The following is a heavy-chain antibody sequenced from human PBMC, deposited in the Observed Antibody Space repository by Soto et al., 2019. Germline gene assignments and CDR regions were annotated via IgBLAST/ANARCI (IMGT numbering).Heavy chain of an antibody. CDR1: GFTFSSYS. CDR3: AWGFLDSSYFDF. J-gene: IGHJ4*02. D-gene: IGHD3-3*01. V-gene: IGHV3-48*01. CDR2: IDSSSSSK. Sequence: EVQLVESGGGLVQPGGSLRLSCATSGFTFSSYSMNWVRQAPGKGLEWISYIDSSSSSKYYADSVKGRFTISRDNAQNLLYLQMNSLRAEDTALYSGAWGFLDSSYFDFWGQGTLVTVSS.